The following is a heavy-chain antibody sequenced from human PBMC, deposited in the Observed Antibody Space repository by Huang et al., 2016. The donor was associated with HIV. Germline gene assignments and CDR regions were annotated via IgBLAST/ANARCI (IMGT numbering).Heavy chain of an antibody. Sequence: QVHLQQWGAGLLRPSETLSLTCAVYGGSFSNYYWTWIRQAPGKGLEWIWEINYRGIANYQPALKSRSIISVETSKNQFSLKVRSVTAADTAKYYCARGRYLEWLSWRGGFDPWGQGTPVIVSS. V-gene: IGHV4-34*01. CDR3: ARGRYLEWLSWRGGFDP. CDR1: GGSFSNYY. J-gene: IGHJ5*02. CDR2: INYRGIA. D-gene: IGHD3-3*01.